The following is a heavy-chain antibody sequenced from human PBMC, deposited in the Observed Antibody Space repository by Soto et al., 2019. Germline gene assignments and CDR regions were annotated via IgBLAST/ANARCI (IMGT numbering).Heavy chain of an antibody. D-gene: IGHD3-10*01. J-gene: IGHJ6*02. Sequence: QVQLVESGGGVVQPGRSLRLSCAASGFTFSSYGMHWVRQAPGKGLEWVAVIWYDGSNKYYADSVKGRFTISRDNSKNTLYLQRNSLRAEDTAVYYCARGKYYYGSGTPRPWYYDYGMDVWGQGTTVTVSS. V-gene: IGHV3-33*01. CDR3: ARGKYYYGSGTPRPWYYDYGMDV. CDR2: IWYDGSNK. CDR1: GFTFSSYG.